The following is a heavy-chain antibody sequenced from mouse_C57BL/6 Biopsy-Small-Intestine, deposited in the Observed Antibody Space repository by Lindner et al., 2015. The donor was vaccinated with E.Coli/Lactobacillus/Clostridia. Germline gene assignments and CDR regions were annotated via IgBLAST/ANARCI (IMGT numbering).Heavy chain of an antibody. Sequence: VQLQESGGGLVKPGGSLKLSCAASGFTFSDYGMHWVRQAPEKGLEWVAYISSGSNTIYYADTVKGRFTISRDNAKSTLFLQMTSLRSEGTAMYYCTRPYYYAMDYWGQGTSVTVSS. CDR2: ISSGSNTI. J-gene: IGHJ4*01. CDR3: TRPYYYAMDY. V-gene: IGHV5-17*01. CDR1: GFTFSDYG.